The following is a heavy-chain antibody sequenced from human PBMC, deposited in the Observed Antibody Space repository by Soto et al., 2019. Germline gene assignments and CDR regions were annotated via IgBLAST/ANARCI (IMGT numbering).Heavy chain of an antibody. CDR3: AATIVGATENWFDA. J-gene: IGHJ5*02. D-gene: IGHD1-26*01. Sequence: GASLKVSCKTSGFTFTSSAVQWVRQARGQRLEWIGWIVVGSGNTNYAQKFQERGTITRDMSTSTAYMEMRSLRPEDTAVYYCAATIVGATENWFDAWGQGTLVTVCS. V-gene: IGHV1-58*01. CDR1: GFTFTSSA. CDR2: IVVGSGNT.